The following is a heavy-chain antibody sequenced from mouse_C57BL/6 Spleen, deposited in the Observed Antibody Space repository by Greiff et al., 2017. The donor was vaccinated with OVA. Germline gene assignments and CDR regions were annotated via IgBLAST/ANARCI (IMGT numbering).Heavy chain of an antibody. Sequence: VKLQQSGAELMKPGASVKLSCKATGYTFTGYWIEWVKQRPGHGLEWIGEILPGRGSTNYTSKFKGKSTFTSDTSSNTAYMQLSSLTTEDSAIYYCARGEAPYWGQGTLVTVSA. CDR3: ARGEAPY. V-gene: IGHV1-9*01. CDR2: ILPGRGST. CDR1: GYTFTGYW. J-gene: IGHJ3*01. D-gene: IGHD3-2*02.